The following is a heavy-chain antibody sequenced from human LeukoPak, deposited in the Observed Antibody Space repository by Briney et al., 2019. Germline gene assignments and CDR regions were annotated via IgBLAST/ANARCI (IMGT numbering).Heavy chain of an antibody. Sequence: GGSLRLSCAASGFSFSNYGMHWVRQAPGKGLEWVAVIWSDGINRFYRDSVRDRFTFSRDNSKNTLSLQMNSLRVEDTAVYYCVKERGPFDGFDVWGQGTMVTVSP. CDR1: GFSFSNYG. J-gene: IGHJ3*01. V-gene: IGHV3-33*06. CDR2: IWSDGINR. CDR3: VKERGPFDGFDV.